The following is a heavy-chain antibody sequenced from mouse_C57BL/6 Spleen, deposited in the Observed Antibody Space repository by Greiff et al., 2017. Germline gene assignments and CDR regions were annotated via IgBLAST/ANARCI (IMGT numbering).Heavy chain of an antibody. CDR1: GYTFTSYW. V-gene: IGHV1-52*01. Sequence: QVQLKESGAELVRPGSSVKLSCKASGYTFTSYWMHWVKQRPIQGLEWIGNIDPSDSDTYYNEKFKGKATLTVDKTSSTAYMQLSSLIAEDSAVYYCGRGCYSGPAWFAYWGQGTLVTVSA. CDR2: IDPSDSDT. J-gene: IGHJ3*01. D-gene: IGHD2-1*01. CDR3: GRGCYSGPAWFAY.